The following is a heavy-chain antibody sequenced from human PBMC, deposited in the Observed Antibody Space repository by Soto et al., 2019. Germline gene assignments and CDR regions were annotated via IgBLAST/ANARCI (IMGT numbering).Heavy chain of an antibody. CDR2: IYPGDSDT. CDR1: GYSFTNFW. Sequence: GESLKISCKASGYSFTNFWIGWVRQMPGKGLEWMGIIYPGDSDTRYSPSFQGQVTISADRSITTAYLQWSSLQAPDTAVYYCARGLTSVSNPYHFDYWGQGTLVTVSS. CDR3: ARGLTSVSNPYHFDY. V-gene: IGHV5-51*01. J-gene: IGHJ4*02. D-gene: IGHD3-3*02.